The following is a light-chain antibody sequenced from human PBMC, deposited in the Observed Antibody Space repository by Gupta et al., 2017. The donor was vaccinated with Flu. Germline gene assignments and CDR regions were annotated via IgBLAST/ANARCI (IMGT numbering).Light chain of an antibody. Sequence: DVQLTQSPSFLSASVGDRVNIACRASRDIHSHLARFQQKPRQAPKPLIYAASSLQSGVPSRFSGSESGTEFTLTISSLQPEDFATYYCQQLYDYPYTFGQGTQLDIK. J-gene: IGKJ2*01. CDR1: RDIHSH. V-gene: IGKV1-9*01. CDR2: AAS. CDR3: QQLYDYPYT.